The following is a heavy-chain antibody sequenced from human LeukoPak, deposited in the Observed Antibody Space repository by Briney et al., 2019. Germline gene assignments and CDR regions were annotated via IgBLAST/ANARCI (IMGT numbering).Heavy chain of an antibody. V-gene: IGHV4-4*02. CDR1: GVSVSSTYW. CDR2: IYHSGTS. CDR3: ASIGGTVRDS. J-gene: IGHJ4*02. Sequence: PSGTLSLTCAVSGVSVSSTYWWTWVRQPPGKGPEWIGEIYHSGTSNYNPSLKSQVTISLDKSNNQFSLRLTSVTAADTAVYYCASIGGTVRDSWGQGTLVTVSS. D-gene: IGHD4-17*01.